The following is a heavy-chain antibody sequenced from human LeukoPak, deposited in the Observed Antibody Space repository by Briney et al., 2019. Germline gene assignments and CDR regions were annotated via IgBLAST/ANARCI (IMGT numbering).Heavy chain of an antibody. J-gene: IGHJ4*02. CDR3: ARDLSKNYYDSSGYFQGY. D-gene: IGHD3-22*01. Sequence: RASVKVSCKASGYTFTSYGISWVRQAPGQGLEWMGWISAYNGNTNYAQKLQGRVTMTTDTSTSTAHMELRSLRSDDTAVYYCARDLSKNYYDSSGYFQGYWGQGTLVTVSS. V-gene: IGHV1-18*01. CDR2: ISAYNGNT. CDR1: GYTFTSYG.